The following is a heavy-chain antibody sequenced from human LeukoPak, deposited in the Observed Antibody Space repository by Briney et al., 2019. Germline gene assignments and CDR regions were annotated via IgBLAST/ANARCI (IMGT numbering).Heavy chain of an antibody. J-gene: IGHJ4*02. Sequence: SETLSPTCTVSGGSVSSSNYYWSWIRQPPGKGLEWVGFFSYNVHSVYNPSLKSRVTISVDTSKNQFSLRLSSVTAADTAIYYCARVSVAGTGPDYWGQGTQVTVSS. CDR3: ARVSVAGTGPDY. CDR2: FSYNVHS. D-gene: IGHD6-13*01. V-gene: IGHV4-61*01. CDR1: GGSVSSSNYY.